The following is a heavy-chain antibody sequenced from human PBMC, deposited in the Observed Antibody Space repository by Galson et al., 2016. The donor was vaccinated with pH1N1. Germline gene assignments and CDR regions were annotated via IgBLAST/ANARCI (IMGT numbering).Heavy chain of an antibody. CDR2: IDPKRGRT. CDR1: GYTFTTYD. Sequence: QSGAEVKKPGESLKISCKASGYTFTTYDINWVRQASGQGLEWMGWIDPKRGRTGYAQQVQGRVTMTRSTSTSTVYMELSGLRSEDTALYYCVRGRGVLSFGDFWDAFDIWGQGTMVPVSS. V-gene: IGHV1-8*01. CDR3: VRGRGVLSFGDFWDAFDI. D-gene: IGHD3-10*01. J-gene: IGHJ3*02.